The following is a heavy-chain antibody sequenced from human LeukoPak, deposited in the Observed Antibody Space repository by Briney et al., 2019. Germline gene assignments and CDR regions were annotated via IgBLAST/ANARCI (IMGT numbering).Heavy chain of an antibody. V-gene: IGHV4-39*07. CDR2: IHYSGSS. CDR3: ARVERNWSGYYAKVYYFDY. D-gene: IGHD3-3*01. Sequence: SETLSLTCTVSGGSISSSSYYWGWLRQPPGKGLEWIGSIHYSGSSYYNPSLKSRLTISVDTSKSQFSLQLSSVTTADTAVYYCARVERNWSGYYAKVYYFDYWGQGTLVTVSS. J-gene: IGHJ4*02. CDR1: GGSISSSSYY.